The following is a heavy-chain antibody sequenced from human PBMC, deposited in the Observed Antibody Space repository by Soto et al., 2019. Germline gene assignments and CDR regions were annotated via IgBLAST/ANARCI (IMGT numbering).Heavy chain of an antibody. CDR2: IYPGDSDT. CDR1: GYSFTSYW. D-gene: IGHD3-10*01. V-gene: IGHV5-51*01. J-gene: IGHJ6*02. Sequence: PGESLKISCKGSGYSFTSYWIGWVRQMPGKGLEWMGIIYPGDSDTRYSPSFQGQVTISADKSISTAYLRWSSLKASDTAMYYCARHKTVETGENYNGMDVWGQGTTVTVSS. CDR3: ARHKTVETGENYNGMDV.